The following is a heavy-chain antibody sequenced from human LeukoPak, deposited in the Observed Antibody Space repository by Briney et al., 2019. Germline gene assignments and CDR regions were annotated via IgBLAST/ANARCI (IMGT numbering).Heavy chain of an antibody. CDR3: ARDSGYDFWSGYYYYWYFDL. CDR2: ISSSSSTI. V-gene: IGHV3-48*04. D-gene: IGHD3-3*01. CDR1: GFTFSSYA. J-gene: IGHJ2*01. Sequence: GGSLRLSCAASGFTFSSYAMSWVRQAPGKGLEWVSYISSSSSTIYYADSVKGRFTISRDNAKNSLYLQMNSLRAEDTAVYYCARDSGYDFWSGYYYYWYFDLWGRGTLVTVSS.